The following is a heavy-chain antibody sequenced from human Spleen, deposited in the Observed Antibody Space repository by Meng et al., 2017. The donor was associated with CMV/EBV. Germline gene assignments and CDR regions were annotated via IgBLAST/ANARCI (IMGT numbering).Heavy chain of an antibody. CDR2: ISSSANSI. CDR1: GFTFSTYE. J-gene: IGHJ6*02. D-gene: IGHD3-10*01. V-gene: IGHV3-48*03. Sequence: GGSLRLSCAASGFTFSTYEMNWVRQAPGKGLEWVSYISSSANSIYYADSVKGRITISRDNAKNSLYLQMNSLRAEDTAVYYCARTGYYGSGSYYARQRTSPSYYYYGMDVWGQGTTVTVSS. CDR3: ARTGYYGSGSYYARQRTSPSYYYYGMDV.